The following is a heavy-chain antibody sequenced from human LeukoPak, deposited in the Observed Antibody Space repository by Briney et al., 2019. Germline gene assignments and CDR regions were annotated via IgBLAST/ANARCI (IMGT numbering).Heavy chain of an antibody. J-gene: IGHJ6*02. CDR3: AKIKEEHLASYYYGMDV. V-gene: IGHV3-23*01. CDR2: ISGSGGST. Sequence: PGGSLRLSCAASGFTFSSYAMSWVRQAPGKGLEWVSAISGSGGSTYYADSVKGRFTISRDNSKNTLYLQMNSLRAEDTAVYYCAKIKEEHLASYYYGMDVWGQGTTVTVSS. D-gene: IGHD1-26*01. CDR1: GFTFSSYA.